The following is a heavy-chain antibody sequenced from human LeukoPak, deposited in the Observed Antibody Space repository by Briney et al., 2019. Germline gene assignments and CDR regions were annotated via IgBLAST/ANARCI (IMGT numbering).Heavy chain of an antibody. CDR3: VRDKGGRSGAIYYDAFDV. CDR2: IDQGGSTK. Sequence: GGSLRLSCAASGFTFDTYWMIWVRQAPGKGLEWVANIDQGGSTKYYVDSLKGRFTISRDNAKNSLYLQMNSLRAEDTAVYYCVRDKGGRSGAIYYDAFDVWGQGTMVTVSS. V-gene: IGHV3-7*01. D-gene: IGHD1-26*01. J-gene: IGHJ3*01. CDR1: GFTFDTYW.